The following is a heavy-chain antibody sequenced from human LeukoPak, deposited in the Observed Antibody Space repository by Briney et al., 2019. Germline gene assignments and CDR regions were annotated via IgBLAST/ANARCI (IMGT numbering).Heavy chain of an antibody. Sequence: PGDSLKISCKASGSSFTSFWIGWVRQLPGKGLEWLGIIYPGDSDTTYSPSFQGQVTISADKSINTAYLQWSSLKTSDTAMYYCARYGSSWPFAFWGQGTVVTVSS. V-gene: IGHV5-51*01. CDR1: GSSFTSFW. CDR2: IYPGDSDT. D-gene: IGHD6-13*01. CDR3: ARYGSSWPFAF. J-gene: IGHJ4*02.